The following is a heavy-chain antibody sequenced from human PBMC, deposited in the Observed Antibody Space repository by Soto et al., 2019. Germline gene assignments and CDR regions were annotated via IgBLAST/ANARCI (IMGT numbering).Heavy chain of an antibody. CDR2: ITAYNGNT. D-gene: IGHD4-4*01. V-gene: IGHV1-18*01. CDR3: ARDRGGGGNYAPCDY. J-gene: IGHJ4*02. Sequence: ASVKVSCKASGYTFTSYVISWVRQAPGQGLEWMGWITAYNGNTNYAQKLQGRVTMTTDTSTSTAHMELRSLRSDDTAVYYCARDRGGGGNYAPCDYWGQGTLVTVSS. CDR1: GYTFTSYV.